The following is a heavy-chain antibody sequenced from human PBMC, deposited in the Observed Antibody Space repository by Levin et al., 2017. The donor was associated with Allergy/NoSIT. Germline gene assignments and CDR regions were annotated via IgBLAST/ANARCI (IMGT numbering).Heavy chain of an antibody. CDR2: ISSSGSTI. J-gene: IGHJ6*02. Sequence: GGSLRLSCAASGFTFSDYYMSWIRQAPGKGLEWVSYISSSGSTIYYADSVKGRFTISRDNAKNSLYLQMNSLRAEDTAVYYCARVGSFYRRSIAAAGSGERSSYYYYYGMDVWGQGTTVTVSS. CDR1: GFTFSDYY. D-gene: IGHD6-13*01. CDR3: ARVGSFYRRSIAAAGSGERSSYYYYYGMDV. V-gene: IGHV3-11*01.